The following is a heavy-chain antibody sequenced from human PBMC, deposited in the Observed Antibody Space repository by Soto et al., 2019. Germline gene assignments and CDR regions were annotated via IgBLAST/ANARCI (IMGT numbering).Heavy chain of an antibody. Sequence: QVQLVESGGGVVQPGRSLRLSCAASGFSFSTYGMHWVRQAPGKGLEWVAVISYDGSNKYYADSVKGRFTISRDNSKSTLYLQMNSLRAEDTAVYYCANQGPERDSFYYGMDVWGQGTTVTVSS. CDR3: ANQGPERDSFYYGMDV. D-gene: IGHD1-1*01. CDR1: GFSFSTYG. J-gene: IGHJ6*02. V-gene: IGHV3-30*18. CDR2: ISYDGSNK.